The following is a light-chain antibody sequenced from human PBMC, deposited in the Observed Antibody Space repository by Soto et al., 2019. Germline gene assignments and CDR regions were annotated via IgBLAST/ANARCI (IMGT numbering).Light chain of an antibody. V-gene: IGKV3-20*01. CDR2: DTS. J-gene: IGKJ1*01. CDR1: QFLSSY. CDR3: QQYGSSPRT. Sequence: EVVLTQSPATLSLAPGERATLSCRASQFLSSYLAWYQQKPGQPPRLLIYDTSTRAAGFPDRFSGSGSGTDFTLTISRLEPEDFAVYYCQQYGSSPRTFGQGTKVDI.